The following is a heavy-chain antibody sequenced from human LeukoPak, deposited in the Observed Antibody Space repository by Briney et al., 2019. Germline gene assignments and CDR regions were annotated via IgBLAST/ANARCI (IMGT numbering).Heavy chain of an antibody. J-gene: IGHJ4*02. V-gene: IGHV4-39*01. D-gene: IGHD3-10*01. CDR1: GGSISSTGYY. CDR3: AIHPVARTRGANFDY. Sequence: SETLSLTCTVSGGSISSTGYYWGYIRQPPGKGLEWIRSIYYSGSTYYNPSLKSRVTISVHTSKNQFSLNLTSVTDGDTAVYYCAIHPVARTRGANFDYWGQGTLVTVSS. CDR2: IYYSGST.